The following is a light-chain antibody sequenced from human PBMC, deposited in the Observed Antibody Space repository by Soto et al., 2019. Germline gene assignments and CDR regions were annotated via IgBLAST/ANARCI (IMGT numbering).Light chain of an antibody. J-gene: IGLJ2*01. CDR2: VGTGGIVG. CDR1: SGYSSYK. V-gene: IGLV9-49*01. CDR3: GADHGSGSNFVV. Sequence: QSVLTQPPSASASLGASVTLTCTLSSGYSSYKVDWYQQRPGKGPRFVMRVGTGGIVGSKGDGIPDRFSVLASGLNRYLNIKNIQEEDESDYHCGADHGSGSNFVVFGGGTKVTVL.